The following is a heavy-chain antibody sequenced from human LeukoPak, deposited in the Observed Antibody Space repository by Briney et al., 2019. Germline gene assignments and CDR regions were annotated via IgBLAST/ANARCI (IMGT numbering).Heavy chain of an antibody. D-gene: IGHD5-24*01. CDR3: ASGEAARIGFDY. J-gene: IGHJ4*02. CDR1: GGSISTFSYY. V-gene: IGHV4-61*02. Sequence: TLSLPCPFSGGSISTFSYYWSWIRQPAGKGLEWIGRIYTSGSTNSNPSLKSRVPISVDTSKNQFSLKLSSVTAADTAVYYCASGEAARIGFDYWGQGTLVTVSS. CDR2: IYTSGST.